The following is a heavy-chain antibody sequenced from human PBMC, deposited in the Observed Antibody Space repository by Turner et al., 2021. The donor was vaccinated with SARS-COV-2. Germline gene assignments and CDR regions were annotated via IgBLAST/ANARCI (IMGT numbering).Heavy chain of an antibody. J-gene: IGHJ2*01. D-gene: IGHD2-21*02. CDR2: MSYSGMT. Sequence: QLQLEESGPGLVKASETLSLTCGFSGGSVTNSFYFWGWVRQAPGRGLEWIASMSYSGMTYHNPSLRSRVSISKDTSKNQFSLRLTSLTAAETAIYYCATKTHCGSDCYSKYFDLWGRGTPVTVAS. CDR3: ATKTHCGSDCYSKYFDL. CDR1: GGSVTNSFYF. V-gene: IGHV4-39*01.